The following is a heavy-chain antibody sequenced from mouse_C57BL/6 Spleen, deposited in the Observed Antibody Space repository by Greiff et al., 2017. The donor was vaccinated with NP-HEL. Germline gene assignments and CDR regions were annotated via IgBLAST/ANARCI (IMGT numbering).Heavy chain of an antibody. V-gene: IGHV1-15*01. D-gene: IGHD3-2*02. CDR2: IDPETGGT. CDR1: GYTFTDYE. CDR3: TIDSSGTDY. Sequence: VQLQQSGAELVRPGASVTLSCKASGYTFTDYEMHWVKQTPVHGLEWIGAIDPETGGTAYNQKFKGKAIRTADKSSSTPYMELRSLTSEDSAVYYCTIDSSGTDYWGQGTTLTVSS. J-gene: IGHJ2*01.